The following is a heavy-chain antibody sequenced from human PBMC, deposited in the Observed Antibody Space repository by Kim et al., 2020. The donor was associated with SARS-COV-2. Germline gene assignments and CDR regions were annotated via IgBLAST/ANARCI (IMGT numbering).Heavy chain of an antibody. CDR3: AKDRNSSLSVSYGMDV. D-gene: IGHD3-22*01. CDR1: GFTFRDYV. J-gene: IGHJ6*02. CDR2: ISGSGGST. V-gene: IGHV3-23*01. Sequence: GGSLRLSCAASGFTFRDYVMTWVRQAPGKGLEWVSDISGSGGSTNYADSVKGRFTISRDNSRNTLYLQINSLRAEDTAIYFCAKDRNSSLSVSYGMDVWGQGPTFTCSS.